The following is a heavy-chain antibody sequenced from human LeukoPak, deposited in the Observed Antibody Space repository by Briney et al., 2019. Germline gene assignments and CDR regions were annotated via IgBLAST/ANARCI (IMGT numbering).Heavy chain of an antibody. CDR3: ARDWPYYYDSSGYYPLFDY. CDR2: IKQDGSEK. D-gene: IGHD3-22*01. V-gene: IGHV3-7*01. J-gene: IGHJ4*02. Sequence: GGSLRLSCAVAGFTFSSYWMSWVRQAPGKGLEWVANIKQDGSEKYYVDSVKGRSTISRDNAKNSLYLQMNSLRAEDTAVYYCARDWPYYYDSSGYYPLFDYWGQGTLVTVSS. CDR1: GFTFSSYW.